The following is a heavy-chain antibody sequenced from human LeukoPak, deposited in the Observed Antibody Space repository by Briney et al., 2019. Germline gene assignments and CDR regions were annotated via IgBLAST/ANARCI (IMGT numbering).Heavy chain of an antibody. CDR3: ASDRSRQCFDP. V-gene: IGHV1-2*02. J-gene: IGHJ5*02. Sequence: ASVKVSCKASGYTFTGYYMHWVRQAPGQGLEWMGWINPNSGGTNYAQKFQGTVTMTRDTSISTAHMELSRLRSDDTAVYFCASDRSRQCFDPWGQGTLVTVSS. CDR1: GYTFTGYY. CDR2: INPNSGGT. D-gene: IGHD5-24*01.